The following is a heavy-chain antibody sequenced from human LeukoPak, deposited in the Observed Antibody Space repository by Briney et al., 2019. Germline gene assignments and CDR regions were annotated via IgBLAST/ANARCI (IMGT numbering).Heavy chain of an antibody. D-gene: IGHD2-15*01. V-gene: IGHV3-7*01. Sequence: PGGSLRLSCAASGFTSSSYWMSWVRQAPGKGLEWVANIKQDGSEKYYVDSVKGRFTISRDNAKNSLYLQMNSLRAEDTAVYYCARAVVVVVAAKYYFDYWGQGTLVTVSS. J-gene: IGHJ4*02. CDR3: ARAVVVVVAAKYYFDY. CDR1: GFTSSSYW. CDR2: IKQDGSEK.